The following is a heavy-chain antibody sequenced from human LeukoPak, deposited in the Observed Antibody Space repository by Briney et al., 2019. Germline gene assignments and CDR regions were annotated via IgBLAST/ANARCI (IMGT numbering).Heavy chain of an antibody. V-gene: IGHV4-34*01. J-gene: IGHJ3*02. Sequence: SDTLSLTWAVYGGSFRDYYWSWIRQPPGEGLEWIGHIDHDGSTIHNPSLVSRVTISLDTSKNRFSLKLTSVTAADTAIYYCARTYCSTTSCYISAFDIWGQGTMAVVSS. CDR2: IDHDGST. CDR1: GGSFRDYY. CDR3: ARTYCSTTSCYISAFDI. D-gene: IGHD2-2*02.